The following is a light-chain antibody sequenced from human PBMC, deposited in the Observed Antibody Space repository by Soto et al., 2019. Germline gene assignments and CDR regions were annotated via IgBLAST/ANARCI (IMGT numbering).Light chain of an antibody. V-gene: IGLV1-40*01. CDR2: GNS. Sequence: QSVLTQPPSVSGAPGQRVTISCTRSSSNIGAGYDVHWYQQLPGTAPKLLIYGNSNRPSGVPDRFSGSKSGTSASLAITGLQAEDEADYYCQSYDSSLNGVIFGGGTQLTVL. J-gene: IGLJ2*01. CDR3: QSYDSSLNGVI. CDR1: SSNIGAGYD.